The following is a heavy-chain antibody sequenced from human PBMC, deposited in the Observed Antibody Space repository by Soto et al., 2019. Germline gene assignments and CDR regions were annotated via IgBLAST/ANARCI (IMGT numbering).Heavy chain of an antibody. D-gene: IGHD6-6*01. CDR2: IIPIFGTA. CDR1: GGTFSSYA. V-gene: IGHV1-69*13. CDR3: ARDRTGSVTGPDEYSHYYGMDV. Sequence: SVKVSCKASGGTFSSYAISWVRQAPGQGLEWMGGIIPIFGTANYAQKFQGRVTITADESTSTAYMELSSLRSEYTAVYYCARDRTGSVTGPDEYSHYYGMDVWGQGTTVTVSS. J-gene: IGHJ6*02.